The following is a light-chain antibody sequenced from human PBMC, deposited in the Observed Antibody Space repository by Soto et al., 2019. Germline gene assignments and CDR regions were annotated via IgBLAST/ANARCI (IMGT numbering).Light chain of an antibody. V-gene: IGLV2-23*01. CDR1: RSDVGGYNL. Sequence: QSALTQPASVSGSPGQSIIISCTGTRSDVGGYNLVSWYQHHPGNAPKLLIYEGDKRPSGVSSRFSGSKSGNTASLTISGLQAEDEADYYCATWDDDLYTPIIGGGTKLTVL. CDR3: ATWDDDLYTPI. J-gene: IGLJ2*01. CDR2: EGD.